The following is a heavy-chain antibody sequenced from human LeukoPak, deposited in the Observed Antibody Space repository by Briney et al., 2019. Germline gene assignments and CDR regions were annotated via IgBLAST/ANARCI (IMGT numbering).Heavy chain of an antibody. Sequence: PGGTLRLSCAASGFTFSSYGMSWVRQAPGKGLEWVSAISGSGGSTYYADSVKGRFTISRDNSKNTLYLQMNSLRAEDTALYYCARDGYSSSWYEENWFDPWGQGTLVTVSS. J-gene: IGHJ5*02. D-gene: IGHD6-13*01. V-gene: IGHV3-23*01. CDR2: ISGSGGST. CDR3: ARDGYSSSWYEENWFDP. CDR1: GFTFSSYG.